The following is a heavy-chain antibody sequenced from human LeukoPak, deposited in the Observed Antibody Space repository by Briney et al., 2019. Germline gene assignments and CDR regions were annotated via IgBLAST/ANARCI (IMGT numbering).Heavy chain of an antibody. J-gene: IGHJ1*01. CDR3: ARESSGWYDQYFQH. V-gene: IGHV4-59*01. Sequence: PSETLSLTCTVSGGSISSYYWSWIRQPPGKGLEWIGYIYYSGSTNYNPSLKSRVTISVDTSKNQFSPKLSSVTAADTAVYYCARESSGWYDQYFQHWGQGTLVTVSS. D-gene: IGHD6-19*01. CDR2: IYYSGST. CDR1: GGSISSYY.